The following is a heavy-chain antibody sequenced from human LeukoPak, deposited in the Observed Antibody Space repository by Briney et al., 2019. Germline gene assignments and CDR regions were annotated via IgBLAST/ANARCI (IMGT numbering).Heavy chain of an antibody. V-gene: IGHV1-18*01. Sequence: GASVKVSCKASGYTFTSYGISWVRQAPGQGLEWMGWISAYNGNTNYAQKLQGRVTMTTDTSTSTAYMELRSLRSDDTAVYYCARTQDVTYHYYYMDVWGKGTTVIVSS. CDR2: ISAYNGNT. J-gene: IGHJ6*03. CDR1: GYTFTSYG. D-gene: IGHD2-21*02. CDR3: ARTQDVTYHYYYMDV.